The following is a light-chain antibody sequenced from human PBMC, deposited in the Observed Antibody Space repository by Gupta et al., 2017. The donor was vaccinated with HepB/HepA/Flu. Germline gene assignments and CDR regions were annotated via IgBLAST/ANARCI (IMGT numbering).Light chain of an antibody. CDR1: RGHNIYS. J-gene: IGLJ2*01. CDR2: VNCDGTH. Sequence: QLVLTQSPSHSPSLGASAKLARTLCRGHNIYSIAWHQQQPEKGPRYSMKVNCDGTHSKEDGIPDRSAASRAGAESFTTSSGHPSEDADYYYHQTEGTGIHVVFGGGTNLTVL. CDR3: QTEGTGIHVV. V-gene: IGLV4-69*01.